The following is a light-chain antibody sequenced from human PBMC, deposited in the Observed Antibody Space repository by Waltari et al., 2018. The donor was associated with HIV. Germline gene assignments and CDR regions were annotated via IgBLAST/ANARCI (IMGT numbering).Light chain of an antibody. CDR1: SSNIGAGYD. V-gene: IGLV1-40*01. Sequence: QSVLTQPPSVSGAPGQRVTISCTGSSSNIGAGYDVHWYQQLPGTAPKLLIYGNGMRPWGVPDRFSGSKSGTSASLAITGLQAEDEADYYCQSYDSSLSGSVFGGGTKLTVL. CDR2: GNG. CDR3: QSYDSSLSGSV. J-gene: IGLJ2*01.